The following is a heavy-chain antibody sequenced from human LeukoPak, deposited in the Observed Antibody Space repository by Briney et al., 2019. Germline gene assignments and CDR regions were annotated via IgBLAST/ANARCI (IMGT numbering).Heavy chain of an antibody. Sequence: ASVKVSCKASGYTFTSYDINWVRQATGQGLEWMGWMNPNSGNTGYAQKFQGRVTMTRNTSISTAYMELSSLRPEDTAVYYCARGRGTCSSTSCRDYYYYYYMDVWGKGTTVTVSS. CDR2: MNPNSGNT. CDR1: GYTFTSYD. V-gene: IGHV1-8*01. CDR3: ARGRGTCSSTSCRDYYYYYYMDV. D-gene: IGHD2-2*01. J-gene: IGHJ6*03.